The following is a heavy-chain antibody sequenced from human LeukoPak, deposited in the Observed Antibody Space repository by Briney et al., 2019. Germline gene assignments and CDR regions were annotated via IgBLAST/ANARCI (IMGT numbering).Heavy chain of an antibody. J-gene: IGHJ6*02. CDR1: GYTLTELS. CDR2: FYPEDGET. Sequence: ASVKVSCKVSGYTLTELSMHWVRQAPGKGRKWMGGFYPEDGETLYAQKFQGRVTMTEDTSTDTAYMELSSLRSEDTAVYYCATDQRGAGLGFRYGSGSYNGMDVWGQGTTVTVSS. V-gene: IGHV1-24*01. CDR3: ATDQRGAGLGFRYGSGSYNGMDV. D-gene: IGHD3-10*01.